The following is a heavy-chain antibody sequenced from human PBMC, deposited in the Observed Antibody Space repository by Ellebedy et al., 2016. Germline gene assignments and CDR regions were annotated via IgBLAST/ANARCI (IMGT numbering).Heavy chain of an antibody. CDR3: ARAPPPRGDRSADAFDI. Sequence: ASVKVSCKASGYTFTSYYMHWVRQAPGQGLEWMGIINPSGGSTSYAQKFQGRVTITADKSTSTAYMELSSLRSEDTAIYYCARAPPPRGDRSADAFDIWGQGTMVTVST. D-gene: IGHD7-27*01. J-gene: IGHJ3*02. CDR1: GYTFTSYY. V-gene: IGHV1-46*01. CDR2: INPSGGST.